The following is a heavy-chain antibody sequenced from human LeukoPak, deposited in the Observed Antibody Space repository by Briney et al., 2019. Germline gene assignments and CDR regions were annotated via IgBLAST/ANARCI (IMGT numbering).Heavy chain of an antibody. V-gene: IGHV3-30-3*01. D-gene: IGHD5-18*01. CDR3: AAETTFRGYSYGFAFDY. J-gene: IGHJ4*02. CDR2: ISYDGSNK. Sequence: RRSLRHSCAASGFTFSSYAMHRGRRAPGKGLEWVAVISYDGSNKYYADSVKGRFTISRDNSKNTLYLQMNSLRAEDTAVYYCAAETTFRGYSYGFAFDYWGQGTLVTVSS. CDR1: GFTFSSYA.